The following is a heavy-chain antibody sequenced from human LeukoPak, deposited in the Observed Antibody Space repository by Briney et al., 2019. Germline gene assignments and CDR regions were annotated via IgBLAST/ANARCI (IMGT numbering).Heavy chain of an antibody. D-gene: IGHD2-21*01. CDR1: GYTFTSYG. CDR2: ISAYNGNT. CDR3: ARIAYCGGDCYLNSLDY. Sequence: ASVKVSCKASGYTFTSYGISWVRQAPGQGLEWMGWISAYNGNTNYAQKFQGRVTMTRDTSTSTVYMELSSLRSEDTAVYYCARIAYCGGDCYLNSLDYWGQGTLVTVSS. V-gene: IGHV1-18*01. J-gene: IGHJ4*02.